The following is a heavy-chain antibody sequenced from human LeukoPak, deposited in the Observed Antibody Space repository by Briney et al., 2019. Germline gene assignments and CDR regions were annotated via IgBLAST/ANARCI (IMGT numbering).Heavy chain of an antibody. J-gene: IGHJ6*02. CDR3: AKDSSVYYYYYGMDV. V-gene: IGHV3-23*01. CDR1: GFTFSSYA. Sequence: GSLRLSCAASGFTFSSYAMSWVRQAPGKGLEWVSAISGSGGSTYYADSVKGRFTISRDNSKNTLYLQMNSLRAEDTAVYYCAKDSSVYYYYYGMDVWGQGTTVTVSS. CDR2: ISGSGGST.